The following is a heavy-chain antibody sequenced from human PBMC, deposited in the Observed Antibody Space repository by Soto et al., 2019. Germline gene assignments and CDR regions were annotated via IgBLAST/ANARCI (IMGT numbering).Heavy chain of an antibody. Sequence: VQLVQSGAEVKKPGASVKVSCKASGYTFTSYYMHWVRQAPGQGLEWMGIINPSGGSTSYAQKFQGRVTMTRDTSTSTVYMELSSLRSEDTAVYYCARGRLHLGELTDFDYWGQGTLVTVSS. CDR2: INPSGGST. J-gene: IGHJ4*02. CDR1: GYTFTSYY. V-gene: IGHV1-46*03. D-gene: IGHD3-16*01. CDR3: ARGRLHLGELTDFDY.